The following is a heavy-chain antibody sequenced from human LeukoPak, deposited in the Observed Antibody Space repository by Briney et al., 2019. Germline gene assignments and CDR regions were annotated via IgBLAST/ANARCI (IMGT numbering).Heavy chain of an antibody. Sequence: SETLSLTCTVSGGSISSGSYYWSWIRQPAGKGLEWIGRIYTSGSTNYNPSLKSRVTISVDTSKNQFSLKLSSVTAAGTAVYYCARAPVNYDILTGYYAQNDAFDIWGQGTMVTVSS. D-gene: IGHD3-9*01. V-gene: IGHV4-61*02. CDR3: ARAPVNYDILTGYYAQNDAFDI. CDR2: IYTSGST. CDR1: GGSISSGSYY. J-gene: IGHJ3*02.